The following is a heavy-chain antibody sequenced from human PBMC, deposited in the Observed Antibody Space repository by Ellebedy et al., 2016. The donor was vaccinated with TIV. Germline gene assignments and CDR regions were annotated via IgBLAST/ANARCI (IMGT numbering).Heavy chain of an antibody. V-gene: IGHV4-39*01. CDR3: ARLSGVGVFDY. CDR2: IYYSGST. Sequence: MPSETLSLTCSVSGGSISSSSYYWGWIRQPPGQGLEWVGNIYYSGSTYYSPSLKSRLTLSVDTSKNQFSLNLRSVTAADTAVYYCARLSGVGVFDYWGQGTLVTVSS. CDR1: GGSISSSSYY. D-gene: IGHD2-21*01. J-gene: IGHJ4*02.